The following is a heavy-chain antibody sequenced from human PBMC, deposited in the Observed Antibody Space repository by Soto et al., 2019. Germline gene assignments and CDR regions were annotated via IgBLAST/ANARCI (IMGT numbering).Heavy chain of an antibody. Sequence: GGSLRLSCTASGFTFSSYGMHWVRQAPGKGLEWVAVIWYDGSNKYYADSVKGRFTISRDNSKNTLYLQMNSLRAEDTAVYYCARDSFYASSSGSANWFDPWGQGTLVTVSS. V-gene: IGHV3-33*01. D-gene: IGHD6-6*01. CDR3: ARDSFYASSSGSANWFDP. CDR1: GFTFSSYG. J-gene: IGHJ5*02. CDR2: IWYDGSNK.